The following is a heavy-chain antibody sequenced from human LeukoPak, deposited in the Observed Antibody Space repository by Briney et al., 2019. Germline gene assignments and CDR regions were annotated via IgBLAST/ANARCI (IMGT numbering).Heavy chain of an antibody. CDR1: GFNFKYYG. V-gene: IGHV3-33*06. CDR3: PKDESGALFDP. D-gene: IGHD2-15*01. CDR2: LWNDGSSK. Sequence: PGRSLRLSCATSGFNFKYYGMHWVRQAPGKGLEWVAALWNDGSSKFYANSVTGRFTVSRDISKNTLYLQMDNLRADDTAVYFCPKDESGALFDPWGQGTLVTVSS. J-gene: IGHJ5*02.